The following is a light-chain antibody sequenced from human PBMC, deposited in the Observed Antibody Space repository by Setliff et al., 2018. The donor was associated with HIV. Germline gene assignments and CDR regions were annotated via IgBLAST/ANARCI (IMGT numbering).Light chain of an antibody. CDR3: CSHAGTSFV. Sequence: QSVLTQPRSVSGPPGQSVTISCTGSSSDVGDYSYVSWYQQHPGKAPKVIIYDVDKRPSGVPERFSASRSGTTASLTISGLQADDEADYYCCSHAGTSFVFGIGTKATVL. CDR1: SSDVGDYSY. J-gene: IGLJ1*01. CDR2: DVD. V-gene: IGLV2-11*01.